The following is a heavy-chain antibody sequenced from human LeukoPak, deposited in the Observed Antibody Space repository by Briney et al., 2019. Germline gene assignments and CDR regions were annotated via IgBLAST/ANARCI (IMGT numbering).Heavy chain of an antibody. CDR1: GYTLTAYY. Sequence: ASVKVSCKASGYTLTAYYMHWVRQAPGQGLEWMGWINHNSGGTNSAQKFQGRVTMTRDTSNSAAYMELSRLGADDTAVYYCARVAGGDWYYFDFWGQGTLVTVSS. V-gene: IGHV1-2*02. CDR3: ARVAGGDWYYFDF. J-gene: IGHJ4*02. D-gene: IGHD2-21*02. CDR2: INHNSGGT.